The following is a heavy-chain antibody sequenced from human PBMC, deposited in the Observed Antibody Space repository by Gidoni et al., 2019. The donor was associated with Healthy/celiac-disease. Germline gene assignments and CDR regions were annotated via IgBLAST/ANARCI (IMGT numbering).Heavy chain of an antibody. D-gene: IGHD2-8*01. J-gene: IGHJ4*02. Sequence: EVQLLESGGGLVQPGGSLRLSCAASGFTFSSYAMSGVRQAPGKGLEWVSAISGSGGSTYYADSVKVRFTISRDNSKNTLYLQMNSLRAEDTAVYYCAKVLLDLGYCTNGVCYFDYWGQGTLVTVSS. CDR2: ISGSGGST. CDR1: GFTFSSYA. CDR3: AKVLLDLGYCTNGVCYFDY. V-gene: IGHV3-23*01.